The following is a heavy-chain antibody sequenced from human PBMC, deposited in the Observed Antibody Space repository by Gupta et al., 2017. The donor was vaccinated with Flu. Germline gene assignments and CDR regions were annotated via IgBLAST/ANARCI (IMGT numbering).Heavy chain of an antibody. CDR3: TGDNGWNQFDY. J-gene: IGHJ4*02. Sequence: WVHQAAGKGLEWVANRKEDGSVKNYVDSVKGRFTISRDDAKNSLYLQMNSLRVEDTAVYYCTGDNGWNQFDYWGQGTLVTVSS. CDR2: RKEDGSVK. D-gene: IGHD6-19*01. V-gene: IGHV3-7*01.